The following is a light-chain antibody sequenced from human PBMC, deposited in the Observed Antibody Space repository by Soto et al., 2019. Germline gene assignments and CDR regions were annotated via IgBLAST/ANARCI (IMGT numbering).Light chain of an antibody. CDR2: DAS. CDR3: HHRYTWPRA. Sequence: EIVLTQSPATLSLSPGERATLSCRASQSVGNYLGWYQQRPGQAPRLLIYDASERAAGIPARFSGSGSGTDFTLTINSLEPEDFALYYCHHRYTWPRAFGQWTRLEIK. J-gene: IGKJ5*01. CDR1: QSVGNY. V-gene: IGKV3-11*01.